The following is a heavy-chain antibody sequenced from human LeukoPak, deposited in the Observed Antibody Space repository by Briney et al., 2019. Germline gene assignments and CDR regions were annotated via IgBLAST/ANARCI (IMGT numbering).Heavy chain of an antibody. CDR3: ARGGTLDY. D-gene: IGHD3-16*01. CDR1: GFTFSSYA. V-gene: IGHV3-7*01. J-gene: IGHJ4*02. CDR2: IKQNGREI. Sequence: GGSLRLSCAASGFTFSSYAMTWVRQAPGKGLEWVANIKQNGREIYYVDSVRGRFTISRDNAKNTLYLQMNSLRAEDTAVYYCARGGTLDYWGQGTLVTVSS.